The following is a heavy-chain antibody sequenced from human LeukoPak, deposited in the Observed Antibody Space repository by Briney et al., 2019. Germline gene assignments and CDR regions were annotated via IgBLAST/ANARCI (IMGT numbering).Heavy chain of an antibody. CDR2: VSGSGGNI. D-gene: IGHD3-3*01. V-gene: IGHV3-23*01. Sequence: PGGSLRLSCAASGFTFSSYTMSWVRQAPGKGLEWVSGVSGSGGNIHYADSVKGRFTISRDNSKNTLYLQMDSLRAEDTAVYYCARDRAWNYFDYWGQGTLVTVSS. J-gene: IGHJ4*02. CDR1: GFTFSSYT. CDR3: ARDRAWNYFDY.